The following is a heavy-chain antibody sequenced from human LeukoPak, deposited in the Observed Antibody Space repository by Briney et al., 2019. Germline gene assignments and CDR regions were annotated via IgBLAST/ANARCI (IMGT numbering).Heavy chain of an antibody. CDR3: AGSPAAIPYFDY. CDR2: IYYSGST. D-gene: IGHD2-2*02. CDR1: GGSISSYY. J-gene: IGHJ4*02. Sequence: SETLSLTCTVSGGSISSYYWSWIRQPPGKGLEWIGYIYYSGSTNYNPSLKSRVTISVDTSKNQFSLKLSSVTAADTAVYYCAGSPAAIPYFDYWGQGTLVTVSS. V-gene: IGHV4-59*01.